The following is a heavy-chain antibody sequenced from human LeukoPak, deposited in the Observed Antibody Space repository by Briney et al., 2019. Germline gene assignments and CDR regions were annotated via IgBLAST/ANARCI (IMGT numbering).Heavy chain of an antibody. CDR1: GFTFSTYG. V-gene: IGHV3-30*02. CDR2: IWYDGSNK. Sequence: TGGSLRLSCAASGFTFSTYGMHWVRQARGKGLEWVTFIWYDGSNKYYADCVKGRFTISRDNYKNTLYLQMNSLRDEDTAVYYCAKGRVRGVISRGDYWGQGTLVTVSS. D-gene: IGHD3-10*01. CDR3: AKGRVRGVISRGDY. J-gene: IGHJ4*02.